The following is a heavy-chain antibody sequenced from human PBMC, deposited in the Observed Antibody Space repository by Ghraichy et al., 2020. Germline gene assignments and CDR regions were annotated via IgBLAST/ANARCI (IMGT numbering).Heavy chain of an antibody. J-gene: IGHJ3*02. D-gene: IGHD3-22*01. V-gene: IGHV1-24*01. CDR2: FDPEDGET. Sequence: ASVKVSCKVSGYTLTELSMHWVRQAPGKGLEWMGGFDPEDGETIYAQKFQGRVTMTEDTSTDTAYMELSSLRSEDTAVYYCATPAANAITMIVVVNLAFDIWGQGTMVTVSS. CDR1: GYTLTELS. CDR3: ATPAANAITMIVVVNLAFDI.